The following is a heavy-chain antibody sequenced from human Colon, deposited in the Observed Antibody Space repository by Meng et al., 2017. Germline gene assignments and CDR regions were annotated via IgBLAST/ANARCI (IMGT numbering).Heavy chain of an antibody. D-gene: IGHD3-10*01. CDR1: GGSFSGYY. J-gene: IGHJ6*02. Sequence: GSLRLSCAVYGGSFSGYYWSWIRQPPGKGLEWIGEINHSGSTNYNPSLKSRVTISVDTSKNQFSLKLSSVTAADTAVYYCARARIPPMVRGVRTYYYNYGMDVWGQGTTVTVSS. CDR2: INHSGST. CDR3: ARARIPPMVRGVRTYYYNYGMDV. V-gene: IGHV4-34*01.